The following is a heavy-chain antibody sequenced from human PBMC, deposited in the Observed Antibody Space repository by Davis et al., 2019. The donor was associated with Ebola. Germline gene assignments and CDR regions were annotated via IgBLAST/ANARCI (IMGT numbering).Heavy chain of an antibody. CDR2: IYYSGST. V-gene: IGHV4-59*01. D-gene: IGHD1-7*01. Sequence: SETLSLTCTVSGGSISSYYWSWIRQPPGKGLEWIGYIYYSGSTNYNPSLKSRVTISVDTSKNQFSLKLSSVTAADTAVYYCARAWNYGFFWWGQGTLVTVSS. J-gene: IGHJ4*02. CDR3: ARAWNYGFFW. CDR1: GGSISSYY.